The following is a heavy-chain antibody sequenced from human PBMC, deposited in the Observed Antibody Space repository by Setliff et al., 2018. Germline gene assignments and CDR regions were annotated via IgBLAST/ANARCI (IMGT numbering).Heavy chain of an antibody. V-gene: IGHV3-23*01. Sequence: PGGSLRLSCAASGFTFTNYAMSWVRQAPGKGLEWVSAIDSNGGGTFYAVSMKGRFTISRDNSKNTLYLQMNGLKSEDTAVYYCARVGNDSPGFLDYWGQGTLVTVSS. CDR3: ARVGNDSPGFLDY. J-gene: IGHJ4*02. D-gene: IGHD1-1*01. CDR2: IDSNGGGT. CDR1: GFTFTNYA.